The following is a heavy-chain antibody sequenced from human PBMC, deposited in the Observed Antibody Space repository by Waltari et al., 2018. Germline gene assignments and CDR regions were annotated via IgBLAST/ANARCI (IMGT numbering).Heavy chain of an antibody. CDR1: GFTFSSYG. J-gene: IGHJ4*02. CDR3: ARRFDS. CDR2: ISGRCTTI. Sequence: EVQLVESGGGLVQPGGSLRLSCAASGFTFSSYGRNWVRQAPGKVLEWISYISGRCTTIYYADSVKGRFTISRDDAENSLYLQMNSLRAEDTALYYCARRFDSWGQGTRVTVSS. V-gene: IGHV3-48*03.